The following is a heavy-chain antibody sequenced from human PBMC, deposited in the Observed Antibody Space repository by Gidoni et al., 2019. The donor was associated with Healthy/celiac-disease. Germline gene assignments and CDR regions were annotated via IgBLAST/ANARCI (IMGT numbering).Heavy chain of an antibody. J-gene: IGHJ4*02. CDR2: INPNSGGT. D-gene: IGHD1-1*01. CDR3: ARDQVRTDSDYDLNDDY. V-gene: IGHV1-2*02. Sequence: QVQLVQSGAEVKKPGASVKVSCKASGYTFTGYYMHWVRQAPGQGLEWMGWINPNSGGTNYAQKFQGRVTMTRDTSISTAYMELSRLRSDDTAVYYCARDQVRTDSDYDLNDDYWGQGTLVTVSS. CDR1: GYTFTGYY.